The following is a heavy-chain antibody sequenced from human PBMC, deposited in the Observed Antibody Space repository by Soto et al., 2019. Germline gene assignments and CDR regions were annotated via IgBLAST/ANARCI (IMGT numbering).Heavy chain of an antibody. CDR2: IIPIFGTT. Sequence: SVKVSCKASGGTFSSYAISWVRQAPGQGLEWKGGIIPIFGTTNYAQKLQGRVTITADESTSTAYMELSSLRSEDTAVYYCARSGIPGRYYDILTGYYSESYFYGMDVWGQGTTVTVSS. V-gene: IGHV1-69*13. J-gene: IGHJ6*02. CDR3: ARSGIPGRYYDILTGYYSESYFYGMDV. D-gene: IGHD3-9*01. CDR1: GGTFSSYA.